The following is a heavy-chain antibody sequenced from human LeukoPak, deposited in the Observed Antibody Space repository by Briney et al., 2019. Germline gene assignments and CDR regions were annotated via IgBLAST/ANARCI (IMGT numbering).Heavy chain of an antibody. D-gene: IGHD1-20*01. CDR1: GDSISYFY. J-gene: IGHJ3*02. V-gene: IGHV3-15*01. CDR3: ARDSEMIQDGFPYNWNSHRRPPGSFDI. Sequence: SSETLSLTCSVSGDSISYFYWSWIRQAAGKGLEWVGRIKSKTDGGTTDYAVPVKGRFTISRDDSKNTLYLQMNSLKTEDTAVYYCARDSEMIQDGFPYNWNSHRRPPGSFDIWGQGTMVTVSS. CDR2: IKSKTDGGTT.